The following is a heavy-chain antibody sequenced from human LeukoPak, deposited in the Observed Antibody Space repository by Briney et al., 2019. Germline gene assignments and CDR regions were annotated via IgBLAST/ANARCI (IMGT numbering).Heavy chain of an antibody. CDR2: INPNSGDT. Sequence: ASVKVSCKASGYTFTGYYIHWVRQAPGQGLEWIGWINPNSGDTNYAQKFQGRVTMTRDTSISTTYMELSRLRSDDTAVYYCARDVCSGGSCYSNYWGQGTLVTVSS. D-gene: IGHD2-15*01. CDR1: GYTFTGYY. CDR3: ARDVCSGGSCYSNY. J-gene: IGHJ4*02. V-gene: IGHV1-2*02.